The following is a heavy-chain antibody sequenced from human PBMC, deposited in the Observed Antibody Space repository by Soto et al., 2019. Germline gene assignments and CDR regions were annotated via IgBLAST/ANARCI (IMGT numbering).Heavy chain of an antibody. CDR2: ISAYNGNT. Sequence: ASVKVSCKASGYTFTSYGISWVRQAPGQGLEWMGWISAYNGNTNYAQKLQGRVTMTTDTSKSTAYMELRSLRSDDTDVYYCARGYYYDSSAYHLLAGIRYYYYGMDVWGQGTTVT. D-gene: IGHD3-22*01. CDR1: GYTFTSYG. CDR3: ARGYYYDSSAYHLLAGIRYYYYGMDV. J-gene: IGHJ6*02. V-gene: IGHV1-18*04.